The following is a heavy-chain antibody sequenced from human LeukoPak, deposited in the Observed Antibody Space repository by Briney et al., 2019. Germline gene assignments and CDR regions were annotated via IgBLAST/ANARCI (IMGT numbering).Heavy chain of an antibody. V-gene: IGHV5-51*01. CDR2: IYPGDSDT. Sequence: GESLKISCEGSGYSFTSYWIGWVRQMPGKGLDWMGIIYPGDSDTRYTPSFQGQVIISADKSINTAYLQWSSLKASDTAVYYCARSMSSSWSFDYWGQGALVTVSS. J-gene: IGHJ4*02. CDR3: ARSMSSSWSFDY. D-gene: IGHD6-13*01. CDR1: GYSFTSYW.